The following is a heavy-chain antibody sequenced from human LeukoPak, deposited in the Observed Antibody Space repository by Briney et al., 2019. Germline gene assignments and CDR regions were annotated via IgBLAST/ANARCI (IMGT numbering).Heavy chain of an antibody. CDR3: AMSPCDEATGGDCYSPWFDY. V-gene: IGHV1-69*05. D-gene: IGHD2-21*02. J-gene: IGHJ4*02. Sequence: SVKVSCKASGGTFSSYAISWVRQAPGQGLEWMGRIIPIFGTANYAQKFQGRVTITTDESTSTAYMELSSLRSEDTAVYYCAMSPCDEATGGDCYSPWFDYWGQGTLVTVSS. CDR1: GGTFSSYA. CDR2: IIPIFGTA.